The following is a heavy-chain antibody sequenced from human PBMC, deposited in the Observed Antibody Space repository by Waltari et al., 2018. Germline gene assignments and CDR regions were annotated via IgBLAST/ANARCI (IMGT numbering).Heavy chain of an antibody. J-gene: IGHJ5*02. D-gene: IGHD2-8*01. V-gene: IGHV4-38-2*01. CDR1: GYSIISGYY. CDR2: IYHSGIT. CDR3: ARPREWGRNWFDP. Sequence: QVQLQESGPGLVKPSETLSLTCAVSGYSIISGYYWGWSRQPPGKGLEWIGSIYHSGITYYHPSLKSRVTISVDTSKNQFSLKLSSVTAADTAVYYCARPREWGRNWFDPWGQGTLVTVSS.